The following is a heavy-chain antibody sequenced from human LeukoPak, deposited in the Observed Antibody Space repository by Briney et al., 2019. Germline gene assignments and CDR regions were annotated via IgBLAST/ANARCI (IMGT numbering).Heavy chain of an antibody. CDR2: IYYSGST. CDR3: ARGCHDYYDSRGSPGCSDYFDY. D-gene: IGHD3-22*01. CDR1: GGSISSYY. Sequence: PSETLSLTCTVSGGSISSYYWSWIRQPPGKGLEWIGYIYYSGSTNYNPSLKSRVTISVDTSKNQFSLKLSSVTAADTAVYYCARGCHDYYDSRGSPGCSDYFDYWGQGTLVTVSS. J-gene: IGHJ4*02. V-gene: IGHV4-59*12.